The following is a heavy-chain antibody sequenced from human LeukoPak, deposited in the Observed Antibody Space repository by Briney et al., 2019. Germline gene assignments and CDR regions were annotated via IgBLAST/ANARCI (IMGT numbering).Heavy chain of an antibody. CDR2: IYYSGST. D-gene: IGHD6-13*01. J-gene: IGHJ4*02. CDR1: GGSISRSSYY. Sequence: PSETLSLTCTVSGGSISRSSYYWGWIRQPPGKGLEWIGSIYYSGSTYYNPSLKSRVTISVDTSKNQFSLKLSSVTAADTAVYYCARQVAAAGTEYFDYWGQGTLVTVSS. V-gene: IGHV4-39*01. CDR3: ARQVAAAGTEYFDY.